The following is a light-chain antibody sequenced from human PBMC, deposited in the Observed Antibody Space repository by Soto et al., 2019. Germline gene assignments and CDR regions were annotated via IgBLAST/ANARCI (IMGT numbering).Light chain of an antibody. V-gene: IGLV1-44*01. J-gene: IGLJ1*01. CDR1: GANNGSNT. CDR3: AAWDDSLNGSYV. CDR2: SND. Sequence: SVMTPPPSRSGTPGHWVTISFSGSGANNGSNTVTWYQQLPGTAPKLLIYSNDQRASGVPVRFSGSKSGTSASLAISRLQSEDEADYYCAAWDDSLNGSYVFGTGTKVTVL.